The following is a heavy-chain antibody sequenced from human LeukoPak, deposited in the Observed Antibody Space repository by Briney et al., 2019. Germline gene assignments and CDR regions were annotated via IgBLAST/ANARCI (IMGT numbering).Heavy chain of an antibody. D-gene: IGHD3-22*01. Sequence: GASVKASCKASGYTFTSYGISWVRQAPGQGLEWMGWISAYNGNTNYAQKLQGRVTMTTDASTSAAYMELRSLRSDDTAVYYCARGNYYDSSGLQHWGQGTLVTVSS. J-gene: IGHJ1*01. CDR3: ARGNYYDSSGLQH. V-gene: IGHV1-18*01. CDR1: GYTFTSYG. CDR2: ISAYNGNT.